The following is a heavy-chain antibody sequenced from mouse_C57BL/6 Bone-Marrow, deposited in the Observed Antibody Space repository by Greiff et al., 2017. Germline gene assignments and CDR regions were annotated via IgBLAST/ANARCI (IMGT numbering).Heavy chain of an antibody. J-gene: IGHJ1*03. D-gene: IGHD1-1*01. Sequence: EVHLVESGGGLVKPGGSLKLSCAASGFTFSSYAMSWVRQTPEKRLEWVATISDGGSYTYYPDNVKGRFTISRDNAKNNLYLQMSHLKSEDTAMYYCARDRGYGSKDWYFDVWGTGTTVTVSS. CDR1: GFTFSSYA. V-gene: IGHV5-4*01. CDR2: ISDGGSYT. CDR3: ARDRGYGSKDWYFDV.